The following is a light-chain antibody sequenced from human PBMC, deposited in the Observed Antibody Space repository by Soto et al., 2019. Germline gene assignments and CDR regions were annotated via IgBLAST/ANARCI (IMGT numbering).Light chain of an antibody. CDR1: SSDVGGYNY. Sequence: QSALTQPASVSGSPGQSITISCTGTSSDVGGYNYVSWYQQHPGKAPKLMIYDVSSRPSGVSNRFSGSKSGNTASLTISGLQAEDEADYYFTSYTSSSTRGVFGGGTKLTVL. J-gene: IGLJ2*01. V-gene: IGLV2-14*03. CDR2: DVS. CDR3: TSYTSSSTRGV.